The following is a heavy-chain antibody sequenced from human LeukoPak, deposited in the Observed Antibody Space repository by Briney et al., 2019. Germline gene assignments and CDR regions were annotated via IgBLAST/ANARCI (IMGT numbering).Heavy chain of an antibody. V-gene: IGHV3-48*04. D-gene: IGHD3-22*01. Sequence: PGGSLRLSCAASGFTFSSYAMSWVRQAPGKGREWVSHITSISDTIFYADSVKGRFTISRDNAKNSLYLQMNSLRAEDTAVYYCVREGNYYDSSGYYYVYYFDYWGQGTLVTVSS. CDR2: ITSISDTI. CDR3: VREGNYYDSSGYYYVYYFDY. CDR1: GFTFSSYA. J-gene: IGHJ4*02.